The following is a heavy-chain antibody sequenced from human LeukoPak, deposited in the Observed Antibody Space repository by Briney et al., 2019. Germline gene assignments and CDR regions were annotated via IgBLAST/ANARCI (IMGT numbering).Heavy chain of an antibody. CDR1: GFTFSSYW. D-gene: IGHD3-22*01. CDR3: ARDPTYYYDSSGLDAFDI. V-gene: IGHV3-74*01. CDR2: INSDGSST. Sequence: GGSLRLSCAASGFTFSSYWMHWVRQAPGKGLVWVSRINSDGSSTSYADSVKGRFTISRDNAKNTLYLQMNSLRAEDTAVYYCARDPTYYYDSSGLDAFDIWGQGTMVTVSS. J-gene: IGHJ3*02.